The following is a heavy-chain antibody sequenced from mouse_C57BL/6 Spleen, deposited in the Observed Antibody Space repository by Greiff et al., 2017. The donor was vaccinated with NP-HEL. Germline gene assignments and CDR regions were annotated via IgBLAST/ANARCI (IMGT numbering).Heavy chain of an antibody. D-gene: IGHD1-1*01. CDR3: ARNGGYYGKNYFDY. Sequence: VMLVESGPGLVQPSQSLSITCTVSGFSLTNYDVHWVRQSPGKGLEWLGVIWSGGSADYNAAFISRLSIIKDNSKSQVFFKMNSLQADDTAIYYCARNGGYYGKNYFDYWGQGTTLTVSS. V-gene: IGHV2-2*01. CDR2: IWSGGSA. J-gene: IGHJ2*01. CDR1: GFSLTNYD.